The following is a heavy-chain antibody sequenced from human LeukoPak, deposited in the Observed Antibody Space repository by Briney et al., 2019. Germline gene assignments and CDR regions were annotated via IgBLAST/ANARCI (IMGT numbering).Heavy chain of an antibody. J-gene: IGHJ4*02. CDR2: ISGSGGST. CDR3: AKDTRYSGSSHFDY. CDR1: GFTFSSYA. V-gene: IGHV3-23*01. D-gene: IGHD1-26*01. Sequence: GGSLRLSCAASGFTFSSYAMSWVRQAPGKGLEWVSAISGSGGSTYYADSVKGRFTISRDNSKNTLYLQMNSLRAKDTAVYYCAKDTRYSGSSHFDYWGQGTLVTVSS.